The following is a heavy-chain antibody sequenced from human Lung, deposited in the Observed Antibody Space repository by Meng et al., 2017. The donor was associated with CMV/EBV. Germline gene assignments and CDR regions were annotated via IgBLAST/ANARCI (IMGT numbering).Heavy chain of an antibody. D-gene: IGHD3-3*01. CDR2: ISTSSTYI. J-gene: IGHJ4*02. CDR1: GFTFNGYN. CDR3: ARAFYDFWSGIGY. V-gene: IGHV3-21*01. Sequence: LSLTXAASGFTFNGYNMNWVRQAPGKGLEWVASISTSSTYIFYADSVKGRFTVSRDNANSALYLQMDSLRAEDTAVYYCARAFYDFWSGIGYWGQGVLVTVSS.